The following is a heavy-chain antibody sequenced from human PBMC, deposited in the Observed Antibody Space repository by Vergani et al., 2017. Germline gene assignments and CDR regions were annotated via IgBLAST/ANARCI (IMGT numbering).Heavy chain of an antibody. J-gene: IGHJ5*02. CDR2: ISSSSSYI. CDR3: ARDTTSPEYSTESGGFDP. V-gene: IGHV3-21*03. CDR1: GFTFSSYS. D-gene: IGHD6-6*01. Sequence: EVQLVESGGGLVKPGGSLRLSCAASGFTFSSYSMNWVRQAPGKGLEWVSSISSSSSYIYYADSVKGRFTISRDNAKNSLYLQMNSLRAEDTAVYYCARDTTSPEYSTESGGFDPWGQGTLVTVSS.